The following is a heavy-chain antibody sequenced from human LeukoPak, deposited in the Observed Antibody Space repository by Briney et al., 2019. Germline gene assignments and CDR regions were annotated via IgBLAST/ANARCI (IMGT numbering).Heavy chain of an antibody. CDR3: ARGARGSYSY. V-gene: IGHV4-59*08. J-gene: IGHJ4*02. D-gene: IGHD1-26*01. CDR2: IYYSGST. CDR1: GDSISSYY. Sequence: SETLSLTCTVSGDSISSYYWIWIRHPPGKGLEWIGYIYYSGSTNYNPSLKSRVTISVDTSKNQFSLKLSSVTAADTAVYYCARGARGSYSYWGQGTLVTVSS.